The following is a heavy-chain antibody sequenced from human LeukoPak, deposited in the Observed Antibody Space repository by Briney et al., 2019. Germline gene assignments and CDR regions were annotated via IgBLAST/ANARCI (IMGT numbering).Heavy chain of an antibody. CDR2: IIPIFGTA. D-gene: IGHD3-22*01. CDR3: ARGRGITMIPPLGY. V-gene: IGHV1-69*13. CDR1: GGTFSSYA. J-gene: IGHJ4*02. Sequence: SVKVSCKASGGTFSSYAISRVRQAPGQGLEWMGGIIPIFGTANYAQKFQGRVTITADESTSTAYMELSSLRSEDTAVYYCARGRGITMIPPLGYWGQGTLVTVSS.